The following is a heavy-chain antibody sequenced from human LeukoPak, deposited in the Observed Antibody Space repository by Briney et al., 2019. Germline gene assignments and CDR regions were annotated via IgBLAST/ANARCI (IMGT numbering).Heavy chain of an antibody. D-gene: IGHD6-19*01. J-gene: IGHJ6*03. CDR3: ARGGSGWNYYYYYMDI. CDR1: DGSISSGSYY. CDR2: ISTSGNT. Sequence: SETLSLTCTVSDGSISSGSYYWSWIRQPAGKGLEWVGRISTSGNTNYNPSLKSRVTISVDTSKNQFSLNLSSVTAADTAVYYCARGGSGWNYYYYYMDIWGKGTTVTISS. V-gene: IGHV4-61*02.